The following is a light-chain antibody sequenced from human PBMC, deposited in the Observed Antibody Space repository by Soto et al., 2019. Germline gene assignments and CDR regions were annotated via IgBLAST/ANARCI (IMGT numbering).Light chain of an antibody. CDR2: EVS. J-gene: IGLJ2*01. V-gene: IGLV2-23*02. CDR1: SSDVGSYNL. Sequence: QSALTQPASVSGSPGQSITISCTGTSSDVGSYNLVSWYQQHPGKAPKLMIYEVSKRPSGVSNRFSGSKSGNTASLTISGHQAEDEADYYCCSYAGSHVVFGGGTKVTVL. CDR3: CSYAGSHVV.